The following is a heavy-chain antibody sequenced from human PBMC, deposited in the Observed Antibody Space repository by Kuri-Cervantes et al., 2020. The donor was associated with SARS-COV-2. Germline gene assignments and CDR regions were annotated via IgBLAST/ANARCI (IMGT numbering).Heavy chain of an antibody. Sequence: GESLKISCAASGFTFSGSAMHWVRQASGKGLEWVGRIRSKANSYATAYAASVKGRFTISRDDSKNTAYLQMNSLKTEDTAVYYCTRHCENCLDAAAFVPSGYWGQGTLVTVSS. V-gene: IGHV3-73*01. J-gene: IGHJ4*02. CDR2: IRSKANSYAT. D-gene: IGHD6-13*01. CDR1: GFTFSGSA. CDR3: TRHCENCLDAAAFVPSGY.